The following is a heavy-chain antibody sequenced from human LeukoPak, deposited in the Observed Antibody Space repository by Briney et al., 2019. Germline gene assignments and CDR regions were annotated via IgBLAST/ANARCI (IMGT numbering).Heavy chain of an antibody. CDR2: IYHEGST. D-gene: IGHD4-17*01. Sequence: SGTLSLTCGVSGGSISSSNRWSWVRQPPGKGLEWIGEIYHEGSTKYSPSLRSRVTISVDTSKNQFSLKLSSVTAADTAVYYCARVSGYGDYEGGWFDPWGQGTLVTVSS. CDR1: GGSISSSNR. CDR3: ARVSGYGDYEGGWFDP. J-gene: IGHJ5*02. V-gene: IGHV4-4*02.